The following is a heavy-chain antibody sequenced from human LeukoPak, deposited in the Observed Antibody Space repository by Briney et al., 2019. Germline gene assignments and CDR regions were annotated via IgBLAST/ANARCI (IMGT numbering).Heavy chain of an antibody. V-gene: IGHV4-39*01. CDR2: IHSSGNS. CDR3: EKDSHLDV. CDR1: GGSISGSDLY. Sequence: SETLSLTCTVSGGSISGSDLYWGWTRQLPGKGLEWIGNIHSSGNSFCNPSLKSRVTISVDTSKNQFSLKLSSVTAADTAVYYCEKDSHLDVWGQGTTVTVSS. D-gene: IGHD2-15*01. J-gene: IGHJ6*02.